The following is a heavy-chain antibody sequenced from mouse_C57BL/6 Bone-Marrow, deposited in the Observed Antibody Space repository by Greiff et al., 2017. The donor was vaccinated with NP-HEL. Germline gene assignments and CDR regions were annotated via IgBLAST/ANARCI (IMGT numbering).Heavy chain of an antibody. CDR3: TRYHYGRY. Sequence: VHLVESGAELVRPGASVTLSCKASGYTFTDYEMHWVKQTPVHGLEWIGAIDPETGGTAYNQKFKGKAILTADKSSSTAYMELRSLTSEDSAVYYCTRYHYGRYWGQGTSVTVSS. D-gene: IGHD1-1*01. CDR2: IDPETGGT. V-gene: IGHV1-15*01. J-gene: IGHJ4*01. CDR1: GYTFTDYE.